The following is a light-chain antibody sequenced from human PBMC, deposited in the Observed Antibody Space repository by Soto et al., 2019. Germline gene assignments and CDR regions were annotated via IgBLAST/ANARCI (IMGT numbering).Light chain of an antibody. CDR2: DDT. V-gene: IGLV1-51*01. CDR1: SSNIGGKS. Sequence: QAVVTQPPSVSAAPGQKVTISCSGSSSNIGGKSVSWYQQLPGTAPKLLICDDTKRPSGIPDRFSGSKSGTSATLGITGFQTGDEADYYCGSWDSSLSAYVFGTGTKLTVL. CDR3: GSWDSSLSAYV. J-gene: IGLJ1*01.